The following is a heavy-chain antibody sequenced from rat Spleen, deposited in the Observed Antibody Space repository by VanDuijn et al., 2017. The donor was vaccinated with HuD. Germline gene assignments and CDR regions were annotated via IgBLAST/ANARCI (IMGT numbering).Heavy chain of an antibody. D-gene: IGHD1-12*02. CDR1: GFTFSNYY. CDR3: TTAPYYYDGTYYYRWFAY. V-gene: IGHV5-27*01. J-gene: IGHJ3*01. CDR2: ISTGGGST. Sequence: EVQLVESGGGLVQPGRSLKLSCAASGFTFSNYYMAWVRQAPTKGLEWVAYISTGGGSTYYRDSVKGRFTISRDNAKSTLYLQMDSLWSEDTATYYCTTAPYYYDGTYYYRWFAYWGQGTLVTVSS.